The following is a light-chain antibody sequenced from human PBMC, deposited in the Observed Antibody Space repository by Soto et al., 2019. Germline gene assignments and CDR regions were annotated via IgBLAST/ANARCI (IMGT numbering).Light chain of an antibody. CDR2: GAS. CDR3: QQYNNWLT. CDR1: ESVSSN. Sequence: EIGMTQSPATLSVSPGERATLSCRASESVSSNLAWYQQKPGQAPRLLIYGASTRATGIPARFSGSGSGKEFILTISSLQSEDFALYDCQQYNNWLTFGGGTKVEIK. J-gene: IGKJ4*01. V-gene: IGKV3-15*01.